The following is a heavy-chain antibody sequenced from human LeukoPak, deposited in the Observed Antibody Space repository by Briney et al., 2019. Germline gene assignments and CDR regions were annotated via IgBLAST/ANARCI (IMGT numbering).Heavy chain of an antibody. CDR2: IYYSGST. D-gene: IGHD4-23*01. V-gene: IGHV4-39*07. Sequence: SETLSLTCTVSGGSISSSSYYWGWIRQPPGKGLEWIGSIYYSGSTYYHPSLKSRVTISVDTSKNQFSLKLSSVTAADTAVYYCARGPTTVVRTFDHWGQGTLVTVSS. J-gene: IGHJ4*02. CDR1: GGSISSSSYY. CDR3: ARGPTTVVRTFDH.